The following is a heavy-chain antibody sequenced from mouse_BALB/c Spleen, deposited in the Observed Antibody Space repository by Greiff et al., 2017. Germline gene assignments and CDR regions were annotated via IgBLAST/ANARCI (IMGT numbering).Heavy chain of an antibody. CDR2: IWSGGST. CDR3: ARNLVLRLRGYFDV. CDR1: GFSLTSYG. D-gene: IGHD1-2*01. J-gene: IGHJ1*01. V-gene: IGHV2-2*02. Sequence: VHLVESGPGLVQPSQSLSITCTVSGFSLTSYGVHWVRQSPGKGLEWLGVIWSGGSTDYNAAFISRLSISKDNSKSQVFFKMNSLQANDTAIYYCARNLVLRLRGYFDVWGAGTTVTVSS.